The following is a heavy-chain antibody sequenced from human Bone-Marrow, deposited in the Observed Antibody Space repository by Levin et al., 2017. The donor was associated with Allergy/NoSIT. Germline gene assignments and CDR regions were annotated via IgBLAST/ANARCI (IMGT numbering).Heavy chain of an antibody. D-gene: IGHD3-10*01. CDR1: GFTFNNYG. CDR2: ISYDGSNK. J-gene: IGHJ4*02. V-gene: IGHV3-30*03. Sequence: SCAASGFTFNNYGMHWVRQAPGKGLEWVAVISYDGSNKYYADSVKDRFTISRDQSKNTLYPQMNSLRAEDTAVYYFARYGSGSHYLHEYYFDYWGQGTLVTVSS. CDR3: ARYGSGSHYLHEYYFDY.